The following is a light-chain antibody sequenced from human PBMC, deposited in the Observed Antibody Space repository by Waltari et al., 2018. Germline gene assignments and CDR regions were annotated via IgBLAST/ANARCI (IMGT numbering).Light chain of an antibody. CDR2: EDN. V-gene: IGLV6-57*02. CDR1: SGRIASNH. CDR3: QSYDSSNHGV. J-gene: IGLJ3*02. Sequence: FMLTQPHSVSESPAKTVTISCTASSGRIASNHVKWYQQRPGSAPSVVTYEDNQRPAGVPDRFSGSIDSSSNSASLTISGLKTEDEADYYCQSYDSSNHGVFGGGTKLTVL.